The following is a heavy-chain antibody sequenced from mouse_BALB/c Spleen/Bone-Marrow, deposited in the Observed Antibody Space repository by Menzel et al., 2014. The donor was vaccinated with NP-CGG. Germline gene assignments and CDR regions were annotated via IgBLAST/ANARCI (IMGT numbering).Heavy chain of an antibody. J-gene: IGHJ2*01. CDR3: ARSRFPDYGSSPFDY. CDR2: ISSGSSTI. V-gene: IGHV5-17*02. CDR1: GFTFSSFG. Sequence: EVKLVESGGGLVQPGGSRKLSCAASGFTFSSFGMHWVRQAPEKGLEWVAYISSGSSTIYYADTVKGRFTISRDNPKNILFLQMTSLRSEDTAMYYCARSRFPDYGSSPFDYWGQDTTLTVSS. D-gene: IGHD1-1*01.